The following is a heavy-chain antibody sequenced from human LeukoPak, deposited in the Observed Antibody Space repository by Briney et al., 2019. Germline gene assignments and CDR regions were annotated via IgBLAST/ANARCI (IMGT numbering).Heavy chain of an antibody. D-gene: IGHD3-22*01. CDR3: ARCAEGDITLTLVVIKSFDY. V-gene: IGHV3-23*01. J-gene: IGHJ4*02. CDR1: GFTVGSYA. CDR2: LSGSGTSP. Sequence: PGGSLRLSCAVSGFTVGSYAMSWVRQPPGKGLEWVSSLSGSGTSPYYADSVRGRFTISTDKSKNTLYLQMNSLRAEDTAVYYCARCAEGDITLTLVVIKSFDYWGQGTLVTVSS.